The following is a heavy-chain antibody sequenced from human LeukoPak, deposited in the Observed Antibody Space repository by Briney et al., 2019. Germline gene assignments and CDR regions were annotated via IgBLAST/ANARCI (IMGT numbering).Heavy chain of an antibody. Sequence: SDTLSLTCAVSGYSISSSNYWAWIRQPPGKGLERIGHIYYSGSIYYNPSLKSRVTMSVDTSMNQFSLKLSSVTAVDTAVYYCARKATTGPTKAAFDIWGQGTMVTVSS. V-gene: IGHV4-28*05. CDR1: GYSISSSNY. J-gene: IGHJ3*02. CDR2: IYYSGSI. CDR3: ARKATTGPTKAAFDI. D-gene: IGHD4-17*01.